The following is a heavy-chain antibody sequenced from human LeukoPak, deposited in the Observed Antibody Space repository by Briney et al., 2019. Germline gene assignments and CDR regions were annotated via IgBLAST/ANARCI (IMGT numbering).Heavy chain of an antibody. CDR1: GGSISSSIYY. V-gene: IGHV4-39*01. Sequence: SETLSLTCTVSGGSISSSIYYWGWIRQPPGKGLEWIGSIYYSGSTYYNPSLKSRVTISVDTSKNQFSLKLSSVTAADTAVYYCARHELAINWFDPWGQGTLVTVSS. D-gene: IGHD1-1*01. CDR3: ARHELAINWFDP. CDR2: IYYSGST. J-gene: IGHJ5*02.